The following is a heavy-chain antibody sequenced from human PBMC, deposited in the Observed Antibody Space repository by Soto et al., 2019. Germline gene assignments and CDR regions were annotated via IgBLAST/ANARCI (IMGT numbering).Heavy chain of an antibody. V-gene: IGHV4-4*02. CDR1: GGCISSRNV. CDR2: IYHSGST. D-gene: IGHD3-3*01. Sequence: XASLALTCAVCGGCISSRNVWSWFRQPPGKGLEWIGEIYHSGSTNYNPSLKSRVTISVDKSKNQFSLKLSSVTAADTAVYYCARTLEWLSSPPFYYYYGMDVWGHGTTVTSP. J-gene: IGHJ6*02. CDR3: ARTLEWLSSPPFYYYYGMDV.